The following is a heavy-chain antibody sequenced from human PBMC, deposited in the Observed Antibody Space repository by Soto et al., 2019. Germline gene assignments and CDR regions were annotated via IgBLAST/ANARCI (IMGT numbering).Heavy chain of an antibody. CDR3: ARDASPMVRGVITYYYGMDV. V-gene: IGHV4-31*03. CDR1: GGSISSGGYY. J-gene: IGHJ6*02. Sequence: QVQLQESGPGLVKPSQTLSLTCTVSGGSISSGGYYWSWIRQHPGKGLEWIGYIYYSGSTYYNPSLKSRVTISVDTSKNQFSLKLSSVTAADTAVYYCARDASPMVRGVITYYYGMDVWGQGTTVTVSS. CDR2: IYYSGST. D-gene: IGHD3-10*01.